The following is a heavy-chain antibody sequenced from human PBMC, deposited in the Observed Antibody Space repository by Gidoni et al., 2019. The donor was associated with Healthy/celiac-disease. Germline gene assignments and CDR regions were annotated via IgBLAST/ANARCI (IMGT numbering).Heavy chain of an antibody. Sequence: QVQLQQWGAGLLKPSETLSLTCAVYGGSFSGYYWSWIRQPPGKGLEWIGEINHSGSTNYNPSLKSRVTISVDTSKNQFSLKLSSVTAADTAVYYCARGRGPLPHIVVVPAAKASYYYYMDVWGKGTTVTVSS. CDR1: GGSFSGYY. CDR3: ARGRGPLPHIVVVPAAKASYYYYMDV. V-gene: IGHV4-34*01. J-gene: IGHJ6*03. D-gene: IGHD2-2*01. CDR2: INHSGST.